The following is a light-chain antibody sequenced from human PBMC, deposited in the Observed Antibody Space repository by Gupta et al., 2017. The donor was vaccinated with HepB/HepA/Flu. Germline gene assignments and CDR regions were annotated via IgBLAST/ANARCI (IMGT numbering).Light chain of an antibody. J-gene: IGKJ4*01. CDR1: QSVSSY. CDR2: DAS. Sequence: EIVLTQSPATLSLSPGERATLSCRASQSVSSYSAWYQQKPSQAPRLLIYDASNRATGIPARFSGSGSETDFTLTISGLEPEDFAVYYCQQRRTFGGGTKVEIK. CDR3: QQRRT. V-gene: IGKV3-11*01.